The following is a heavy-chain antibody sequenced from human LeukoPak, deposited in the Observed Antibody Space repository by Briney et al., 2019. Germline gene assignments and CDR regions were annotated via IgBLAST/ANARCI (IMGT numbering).Heavy chain of an antibody. CDR2: IIPIFGTA. D-gene: IGHD5/OR15-5a*01. J-gene: IGHJ4*02. Sequence: ASVQVSCQASRGTFSSYAMSWVRQAPAHPLEWMGGIIPIFGTANYAQKFQGRVTITADESTSTAYMELSSLRSEDTAVYYCARDVSRIYFDYWGQGTLVTVSS. V-gene: IGHV1-69*13. CDR1: RGTFSSYA. CDR3: ARDVSRIYFDY.